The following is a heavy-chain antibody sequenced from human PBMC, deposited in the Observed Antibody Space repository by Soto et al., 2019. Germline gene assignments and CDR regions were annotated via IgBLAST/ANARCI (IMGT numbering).Heavy chain of an antibody. CDR1: GGSISSGDYY. Sequence: SETLSLTCTVSGGSISSGDYYWSWIRQPPGKGLEWIGYIYYSGSTYYNPSLKSRVTISVDTSKNQFSLKLSSVTAADTAVYYFASERHDGSKFDPWGQATLVTGS. J-gene: IGHJ5*02. CDR2: IYYSGST. CDR3: ASERHDGSKFDP. V-gene: IGHV4-30-4*01. D-gene: IGHD6-13*01.